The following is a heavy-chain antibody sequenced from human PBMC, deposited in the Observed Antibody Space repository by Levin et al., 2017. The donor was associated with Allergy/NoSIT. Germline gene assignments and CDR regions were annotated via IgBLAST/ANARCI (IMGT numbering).Heavy chain of an antibody. J-gene: IGHJ4*02. CDR2: ISYSGNNK. CDR3: ARSGQWLQNADH. Sequence: SCAASGFSFSTYPMYWVRQVPGKGLEWMAVISYSGNNKYYADSVKGRFTISRDNSKNTLFLQMNSLRAEDTAVYYCARSGQWLQNADHWGQGTLVTVSS. D-gene: IGHD5-12*01. CDR1: GFSFSTYP. V-gene: IGHV3-30-3*01.